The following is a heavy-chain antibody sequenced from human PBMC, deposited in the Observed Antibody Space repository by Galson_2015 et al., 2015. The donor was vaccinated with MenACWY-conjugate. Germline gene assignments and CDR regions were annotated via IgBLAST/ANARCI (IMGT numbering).Heavy chain of an antibody. CDR3: ARDRVTGYNGYEPACFDD. CDR1: GFIINNNY. D-gene: IGHD5-12*01. V-gene: IGHV3-66*03. J-gene: IGHJ4*02. Sequence: LRLSCAASGFIINNNYMSWVRQAPGKGLEWVSLIYANGGTYYADSVTGRFTISRDVSKNTLFLQMNSLRPEDTAVYYCARDRVTGYNGYEPACFDDWGQGTLVTVSP. CDR2: IYANGGT.